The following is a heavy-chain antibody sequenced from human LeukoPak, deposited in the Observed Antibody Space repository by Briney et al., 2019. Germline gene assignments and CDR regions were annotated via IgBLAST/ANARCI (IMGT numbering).Heavy chain of an antibody. V-gene: IGHV3-30-3*01. CDR3: ARDSGGFDY. CDR1: GFTFSSYA. D-gene: IGHD2-15*01. Sequence: GGSLRLSCAASGFTFSSYAMHWVRQAPGKGLEWVAVISYDGSNKYYADSVKGRFTISRDNSKNTLYLQMNSLRAEDTAVYYCARDSGGFDYWGQGTLVTVSS. CDR2: ISYDGSNK. J-gene: IGHJ4*02.